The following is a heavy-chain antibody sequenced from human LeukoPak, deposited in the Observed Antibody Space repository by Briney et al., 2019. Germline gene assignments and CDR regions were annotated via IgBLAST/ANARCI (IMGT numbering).Heavy chain of an antibody. CDR2: MYPNSGNT. CDR1: GYTFTSYD. Sequence: ASVKVSCKASGYTFTSYDINWVRQATGQGLEWMGWMYPNSGNTGYAQKFQGRVTMTRNTSISTAYMELSSLRSEDTAVYYCARDGRVSGWYNWFDPWGQGTLVTVSS. D-gene: IGHD6-19*01. J-gene: IGHJ5*02. CDR3: ARDGRVSGWYNWFDP. V-gene: IGHV1-8*01.